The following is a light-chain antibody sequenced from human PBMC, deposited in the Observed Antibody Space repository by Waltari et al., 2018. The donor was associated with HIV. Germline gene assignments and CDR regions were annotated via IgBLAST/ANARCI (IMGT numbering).Light chain of an antibody. J-gene: IGLJ3*02. CDR2: DNN. V-gene: IGLV1-51*01. CDR3: GTWDNTLIAFWM. CDR1: SPNLGNHY. Sequence: QSVLTQPPPVSAPPHHSATIPCFGGSPNLGNHYVPRHQQLPGKPPKLPIYDNNERPSGMPDRFSASKSGTSATLGITGVQTADEADYYCGTWDNTLIAFWMFGGGTKLTVL.